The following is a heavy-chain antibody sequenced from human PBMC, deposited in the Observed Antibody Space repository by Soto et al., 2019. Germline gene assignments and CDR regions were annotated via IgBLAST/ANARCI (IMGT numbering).Heavy chain of an antibody. Sequence: QVQLVQSGAEVKKPGSSVKVSYKASGGTFSSYAISWVRQAPGQGLEWMGGIIPIFGTANYAQKFQGRVTITADESTSTAYMELSSLRSEDTAVYYCARVSPRSYGHGYYFDYWGQGTLVTVSS. CDR1: GGTFSSYA. CDR2: IIPIFGTA. J-gene: IGHJ4*02. CDR3: ARVSPRSYGHGYYFDY. V-gene: IGHV1-69*01. D-gene: IGHD3-10*01.